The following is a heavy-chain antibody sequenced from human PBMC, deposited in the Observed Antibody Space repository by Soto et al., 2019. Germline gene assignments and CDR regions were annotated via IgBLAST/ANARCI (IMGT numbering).Heavy chain of an antibody. Sequence: EMQLVESGGGLAQPGGSLRLSCVTSGFTFSSYWMHWVRQAPGKGLVWVSRMNSDGSDTYYADSVKGRFTISRDNARNTVYLQMNSLRVEDTAVYYCAREGMGFSNWFDPRGQGTLVTVSS. V-gene: IGHV3-74*01. CDR2: MNSDGSDT. J-gene: IGHJ5*02. CDR3: AREGMGFSNWFDP. D-gene: IGHD2-8*01. CDR1: GFTFSSYW.